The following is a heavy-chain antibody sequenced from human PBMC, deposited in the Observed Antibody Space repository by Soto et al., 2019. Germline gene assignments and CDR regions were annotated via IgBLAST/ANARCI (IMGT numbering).Heavy chain of an antibody. CDR3: ASSSLYGMDV. CDR1: GGSISSFY. J-gene: IGHJ6*02. Sequence: SETLSLTCTVSGGSISSFYWSWIRQPAGKGLEWIGRIYSGGRNNYNPSLKSRLIISIDTSKNQFSLKVGSVTAADTAVYYCASSSLYGMDVWGQGTTVTVSS. CDR2: IYSGGRN. V-gene: IGHV4-4*07.